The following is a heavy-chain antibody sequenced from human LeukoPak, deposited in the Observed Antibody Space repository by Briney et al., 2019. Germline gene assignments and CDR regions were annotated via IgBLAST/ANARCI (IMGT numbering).Heavy chain of an antibody. V-gene: IGHV4-59*08. J-gene: IGHJ4*02. D-gene: IGHD6-13*01. Sequence: SETLSLTCTISGGSMSSYYWSWIRQPPGKGLEWIGYIYYSGSTNYNPSLKSRVTISVGTSKSQFSLKLSSVTAADTAIYYCARHRVIAAAGTGVFDSWGQGTLVTDSS. CDR2: IYYSGST. CDR1: GGSMSSYY. CDR3: ARHRVIAAAGTGVFDS.